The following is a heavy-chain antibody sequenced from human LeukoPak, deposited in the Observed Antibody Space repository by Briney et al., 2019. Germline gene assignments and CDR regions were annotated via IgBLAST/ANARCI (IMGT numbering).Heavy chain of an antibody. CDR3: ARVWFYGSGSYHFDY. V-gene: IGHV1-2*02. D-gene: IGHD3-10*01. J-gene: IGHJ4*02. Sequence: ASVKVSCKASGYTFTGYYMHWVRQAPGQGLEWMGWINPNSGGTNYAQKFQGRVTMTRDTSISTAYMELSRLRSDDTAVYYCARVWFYGSGSYHFDYWGQGTLVTVSS. CDR2: INPNSGGT. CDR1: GYTFTGYY.